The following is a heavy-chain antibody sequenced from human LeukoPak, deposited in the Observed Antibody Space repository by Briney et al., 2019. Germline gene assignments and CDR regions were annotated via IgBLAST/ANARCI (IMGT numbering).Heavy chain of an antibody. J-gene: IGHJ4*02. CDR1: GGSFSGYY. V-gene: IGHV4-34*01. D-gene: IGHD1-26*01. Sequence: SETLSLTCAVYGGSFSGYYWSWIRQPPGKGLEWIGEINHSGSTNYNPSLKSRVTISVDTSKNQFSLKLSSATAADTAVYYCARGLIVGAPDYWGQGTLVTVSS. CDR2: INHSGST. CDR3: ARGLIVGAPDY.